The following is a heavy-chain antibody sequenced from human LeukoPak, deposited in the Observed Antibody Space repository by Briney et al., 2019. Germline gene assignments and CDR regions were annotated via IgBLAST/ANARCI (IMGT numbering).Heavy chain of an antibody. Sequence: GTLRLSCAASGFTFSNFGMSWIRQPPGKGLEWIGYIYYSGSTNYNPSLKSRVTISVDTSKNQFSLKLSSVTAADTAVYYCARSAGDYYYYYMDVWGKGTTVTVSS. D-gene: IGHD2-8*02. J-gene: IGHJ6*03. CDR1: GFTFSNFG. CDR2: IYYSGST. V-gene: IGHV4-59*01. CDR3: ARSAGDYYYYYMDV.